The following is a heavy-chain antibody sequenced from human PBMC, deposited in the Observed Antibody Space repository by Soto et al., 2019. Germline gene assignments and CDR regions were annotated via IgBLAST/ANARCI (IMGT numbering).Heavy chain of an antibody. CDR2: IIPILEAT. CDR3: ATSYCGNECQPNRAFYYFGWDV. D-gene: IGHD2-21*01. Sequence: QVQLVQSGAEVRKPGSSVKVSCRASGGTFSDCTVTWVRQAPGQGLEWMGGIIPILEATKYAQTFQDRVTFTVDESTSTVFMELSSLRSEDTAVYFCATSYCGNECQPNRAFYYFGWDVWGQGTTVTVSS. CDR1: GGTFSDCT. V-gene: IGHV1-69*01. J-gene: IGHJ6*02.